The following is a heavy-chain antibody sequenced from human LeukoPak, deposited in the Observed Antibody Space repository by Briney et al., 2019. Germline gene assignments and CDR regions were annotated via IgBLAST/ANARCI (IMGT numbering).Heavy chain of an antibody. J-gene: IGHJ6*03. CDR3: ARGHIAAAGYYYYYYMGV. D-gene: IGHD6-13*01. CDR2: INPNSGGT. Sequence: ASVKDSCKASGCTFTGYYMHGVRQAPGQGVEWMGRINPNSGGTNYAQKFQGRVTMTRDTTTSTAYMELSRLRSDDTAVYYCARGHIAAAGYYYYYYMGVWGKGTTVTVSS. V-gene: IGHV1-2*06. CDR1: GCTFTGYY.